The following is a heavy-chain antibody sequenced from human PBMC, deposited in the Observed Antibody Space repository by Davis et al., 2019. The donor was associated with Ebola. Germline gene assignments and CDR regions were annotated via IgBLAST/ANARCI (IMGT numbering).Heavy chain of an antibody. CDR3: AREGGRYYDSSGYVFEI. V-gene: IGHV1-46*01. J-gene: IGHJ3*02. Sequence: ASVKVSCKASGYRFTSYYMHWVRQAPGQGLEWMGIINPITGGTSYARNFQVRVNMTRDTSTSKVYMELSSLRSEDTAVYYCAREGGRYYDSSGYVFEIWGQGTMVKVSS. D-gene: IGHD3-22*01. CDR2: INPITGGT. CDR1: GYRFTSYY.